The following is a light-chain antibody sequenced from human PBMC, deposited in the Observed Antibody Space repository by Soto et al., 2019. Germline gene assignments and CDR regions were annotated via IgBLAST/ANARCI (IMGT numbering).Light chain of an antibody. J-gene: IGKJ2*01. Sequence: IQMTQSPSTLSAPVGDRVTITCQASQTISTLLAWFQHKPGKAPNLLIYDASNLESGVPSRFSGSGSGIEFTLTISSLQSDDSATYFCQQYSHLVTFGQGTKLEIK. CDR2: DAS. V-gene: IGKV1-5*01. CDR3: QQYSHLVT. CDR1: QTISTL.